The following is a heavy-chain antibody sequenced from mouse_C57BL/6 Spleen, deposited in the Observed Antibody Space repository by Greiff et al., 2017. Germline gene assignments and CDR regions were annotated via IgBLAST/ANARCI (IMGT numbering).Heavy chain of an antibody. D-gene: IGHD2-4*01. J-gene: IGHJ3*01. CDR1: GYTFTSYW. CDR3: ARESTMSTKGRFAY. Sequence: QVQLQQPGAELVKPGASVKMSCKASGYTFTSYWITWVKQRPGQGLEWIGDIYPGSGSTNYNEKFNSKATLTVDTSSSTAYMQLSSLTSEDSAVYYCARESTMSTKGRFAYGGQGTLVTVSA. CDR2: IYPGSGST. V-gene: IGHV1-55*01.